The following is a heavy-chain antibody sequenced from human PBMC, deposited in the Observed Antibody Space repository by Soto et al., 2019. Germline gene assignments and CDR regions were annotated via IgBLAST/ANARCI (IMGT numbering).Heavy chain of an antibody. CDR3: ARGGRQVLRFLEWLLYCDY. CDR2: ISSSGSTI. V-gene: IGHV3-48*03. D-gene: IGHD3-3*01. CDR1: GFTFSIYE. Sequence: PGGSLRLSCAASGFTFSIYEMNWVRQAPGKGLEWVSYISSSGSTIYYADSVKGRFTISRDNAKNSLYLQMNSLRAEDTAVYYCARGGRQVLRFLEWLLYCDYWGQGTLVTVSS. J-gene: IGHJ4*02.